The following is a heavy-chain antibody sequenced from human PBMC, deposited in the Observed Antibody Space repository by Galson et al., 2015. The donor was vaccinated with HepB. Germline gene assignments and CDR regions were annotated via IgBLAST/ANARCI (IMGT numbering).Heavy chain of an antibody. Sequence: SLRLSCAASGFTFSSYAMHWVRQAPGKGLEWVAVISYDGSNKYYADSVKGRFTISRDNSKNTLYLQMNSLRAEDTAVYYCARDLYYYGSGSYYNENYYYYGMDVWGQGTTVTVSS. CDR1: GFTFSSYA. D-gene: IGHD3-10*01. CDR2: ISYDGSNK. CDR3: ARDLYYYGSGSYYNENYYYYGMDV. J-gene: IGHJ6*02. V-gene: IGHV3-30*04.